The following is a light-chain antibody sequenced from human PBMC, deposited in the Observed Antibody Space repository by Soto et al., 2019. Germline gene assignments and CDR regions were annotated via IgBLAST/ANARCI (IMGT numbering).Light chain of an antibody. CDR1: QGVSTW. CDR3: QQANSFPVT. CDR2: AAS. V-gene: IGKV1-12*01. J-gene: IGKJ2*01. Sequence: DIQMTQSPASVSASVGDRVTITCRASQGVSTWIAWFQQKPGQAPKLLIYAASLLQSGVPSRFNGSGSGTEFTLNISSLQPEDSATYFCQQANSFPVTFGQGTKVEI.